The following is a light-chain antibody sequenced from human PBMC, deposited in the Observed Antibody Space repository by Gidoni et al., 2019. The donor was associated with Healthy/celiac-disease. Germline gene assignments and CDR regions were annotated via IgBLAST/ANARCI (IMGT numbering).Light chain of an antibody. J-gene: IGKJ4*01. CDR1: QSFSSY. CDR3: QQRSNWPLT. CDR2: DAS. Sequence: EIVLTQSPATLSLSPGERATLSCRASQSFSSYLAWYQQKPGQAPRLLIYDASNRATGIPARFSGSGSGTDFTLTISSLEPEDLAVYYCQQRSNWPLTFGGGTKVEIK. V-gene: IGKV3-11*01.